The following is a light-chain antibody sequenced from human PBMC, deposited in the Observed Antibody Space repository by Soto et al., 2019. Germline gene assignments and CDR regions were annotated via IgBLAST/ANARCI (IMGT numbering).Light chain of an antibody. Sequence: QSVLTQPASVSGSPGQSITISCTGTSSDVGGYNYVSWYQQHPGKAPKLMIYDVSNRPSGVSNRFSGSKSGNTASLTISGHQAEDAADYYCSSYTSSSTRVFGGGTKVTVL. V-gene: IGLV2-14*01. J-gene: IGLJ2*01. CDR1: SSDVGGYNY. CDR3: SSYTSSSTRV. CDR2: DVS.